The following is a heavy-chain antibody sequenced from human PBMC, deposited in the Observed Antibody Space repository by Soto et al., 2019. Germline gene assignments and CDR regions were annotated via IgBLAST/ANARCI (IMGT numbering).Heavy chain of an antibody. Sequence: EVQLVESGGGLVEPGGSLRLSCAASGFSFTNAWMNWVRQAPGKGLEWVGRIKSKTDGGTTDYAAPVKGRFIISRDDSKNTLFLPMNSLKTEDPALFYCNTGYGDYVLDYWGQGALVTVSS. V-gene: IGHV3-15*07. J-gene: IGHJ4*02. CDR2: IKSKTDGGTT. CDR1: GFSFTNAW. D-gene: IGHD4-17*01. CDR3: NTGYGDYVLDY.